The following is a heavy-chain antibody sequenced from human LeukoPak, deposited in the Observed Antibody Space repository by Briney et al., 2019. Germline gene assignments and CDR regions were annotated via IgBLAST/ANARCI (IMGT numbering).Heavy chain of an antibody. CDR1: GGSISSSSYY. CDR2: IYYSGSM. D-gene: IGHD3-10*01. Sequence: SETLSLTCTVSGGSISSSSYYWGWIRQPPGKGLEWIGTIYYSGSMFYTPSLKSRVTISVDTSKNQFSLKLSSVPAADTAVYYCASYKGGSGRYYKIEARYYHMDVWGKGTTVTISS. V-gene: IGHV4-39*01. J-gene: IGHJ6*03. CDR3: ASYKGGSGRYYKIEARYYHMDV.